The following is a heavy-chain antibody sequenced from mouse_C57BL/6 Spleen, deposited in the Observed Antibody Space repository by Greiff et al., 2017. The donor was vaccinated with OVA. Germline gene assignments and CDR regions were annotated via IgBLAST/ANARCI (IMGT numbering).Heavy chain of an antibody. D-gene: IGHD2-10*02. CDR2: INPSNGGT. V-gene: IGHV1-18*01. J-gene: IGHJ3*01. CDR3: ARSGYGNYGGSWFAY. CDR1: GYTFTDYN. Sequence: VQLKESGPELVKPGASVKIPCKASGYTFTDYNMDWVKQSHGKSLEWIGDINPSNGGTIYNQKFKGKATLTVDKSSSTAYMELRSLTSEDTAVYYCARSGYGNYGGSWFAYWGQGTLVTVSA.